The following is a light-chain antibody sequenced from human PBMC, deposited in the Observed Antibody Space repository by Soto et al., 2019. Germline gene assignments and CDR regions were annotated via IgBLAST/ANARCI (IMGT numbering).Light chain of an antibody. CDR2: EVS. V-gene: IGLV2-14*01. CDR1: SSDVGGYNY. Sequence: HSVLTQPASVSGSPGQSITISCTGTSSDVGGYNYVSWYQQHPGKAPKLMIYEVSNRPSGVSNRFSGSKSGNTASLTISGLQAEDEADYYCSPYTSSSPYVFGTGTKVTV. CDR3: SPYTSSSPYV. J-gene: IGLJ1*01.